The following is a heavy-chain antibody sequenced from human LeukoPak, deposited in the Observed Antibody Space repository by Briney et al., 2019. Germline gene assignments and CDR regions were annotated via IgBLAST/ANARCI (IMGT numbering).Heavy chain of an antibody. CDR2: ISGSGGST. CDR3: AKDLGAYCSSTSCYPDY. V-gene: IGHV3-23*01. D-gene: IGHD2-2*01. J-gene: IGHJ4*02. CDR1: GFTFSSYA. Sequence: GGSLRLSCAASGFTFSSYAMSWVRQAPGKGLEWVSAISGSGGSTYYADSVKGRFTISRDNSKNTLYLQMNSLRAEDTAVHYCAKDLGAYCSSTSCYPDYWGQGTLVTVSS.